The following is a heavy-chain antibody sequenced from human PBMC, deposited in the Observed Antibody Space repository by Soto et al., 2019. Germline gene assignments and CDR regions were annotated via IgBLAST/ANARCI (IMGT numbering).Heavy chain of an antibody. CDR3: ARDYGDYVPRNDY. CDR2: ISSSDINI. Sequence: EVQLVESGGGLIQPGGSLRLSCAASGFTFSSYSMNWVRQAPGKGLEWISYISSSDINIYYADSVKGRFTISRDIAKNSLYLQMNSPRAEDTAVYYGARDYGDYVPRNDYWGQGTLVTVSS. CDR1: GFTFSSYS. V-gene: IGHV3-48*01. J-gene: IGHJ4*02. D-gene: IGHD4-17*01.